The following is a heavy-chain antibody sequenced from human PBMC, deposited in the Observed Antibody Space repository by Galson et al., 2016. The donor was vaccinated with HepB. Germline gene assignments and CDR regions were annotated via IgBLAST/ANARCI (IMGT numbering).Heavy chain of an antibody. CDR2: IIPIFVTT. CDR3: ARWQKFSSSWYQAYYYYYYGMDV. CDR1: GDSFNTYA. D-gene: IGHD6-13*01. J-gene: IGHJ6*02. V-gene: IGHV1-69*13. Sequence: SVKVSCKASGDSFNTYAFSWVRQAPGEGLEWMGGIIPIFVTTSYAQKFQGRVTITADESTSTVYMELSSLTSEDTAVYYCARWQKFSSSWYQAYYYYYYGMDVWGQGTTVTVPS.